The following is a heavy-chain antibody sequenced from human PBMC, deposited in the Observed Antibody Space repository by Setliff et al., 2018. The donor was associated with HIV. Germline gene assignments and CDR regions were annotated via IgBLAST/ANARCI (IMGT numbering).Heavy chain of an antibody. CDR1: GFTFSTYG. D-gene: IGHD2-21*01. CDR2: IYSGGST. V-gene: IGHV3-NL1*01. Sequence: PGGSLRLSCAASGFTFSTYGMQWVRQAPGKGLEWVSVIYSGGSTYYAESVKGRFTISKDNSKNTLSLQMSSLRDEDTAVYYCAKVFLFGIDAFDIWGQGTMVTVSS. J-gene: IGHJ3*02. CDR3: AKVFLFGIDAFDI.